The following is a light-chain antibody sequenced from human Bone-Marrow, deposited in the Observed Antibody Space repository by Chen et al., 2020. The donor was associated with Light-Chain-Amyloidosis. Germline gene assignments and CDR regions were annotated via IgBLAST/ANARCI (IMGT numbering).Light chain of an antibody. Sequence: QSVLTQPPSASGTPGQRVTVSCSGSSSNIGSNTVNWYQQLPGTAPKLLIYSNDLRPSGVPDRFSGSQSGTSAALVVTGLQSDDEADYFCATWDDSRRGRLFGTGTKFTVL. J-gene: IGLJ1*01. CDR3: ATWDDSRRGRL. CDR2: SND. V-gene: IGLV1-44*01. CDR1: SSNIGSNT.